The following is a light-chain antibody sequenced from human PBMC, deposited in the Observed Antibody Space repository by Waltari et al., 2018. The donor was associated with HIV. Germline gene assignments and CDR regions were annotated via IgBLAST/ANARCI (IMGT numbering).Light chain of an antibody. CDR2: DVD. CDR1: DSDFGLYNF. Sequence: SAVTQPASVSGLPGQSITISCTGDDSDFGLYNFVSWYQQHPVTLPSLILSDVDSRASGISVRFSGSMSGHTASLNISGLRAEDEADYYCASFTGDHTLVFGGGTKVTVL. J-gene: IGLJ3*02. CDR3: ASFTGDHTLV. V-gene: IGLV2-14*03.